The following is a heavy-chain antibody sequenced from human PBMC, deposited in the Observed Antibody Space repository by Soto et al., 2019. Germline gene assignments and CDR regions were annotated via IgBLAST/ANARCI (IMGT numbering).Heavy chain of an antibody. J-gene: IGHJ4*02. Sequence: EVQLVESGGSLVQPGGSLRLSCAASGFTFSSYNMNWVRQAPGKGLEWVSFISSSGRTIYYADSVKGRFTISRDNAKNSLYLQMNSRRDEDTAVYYCARISEIYERYWGQGTLVTVSS. CDR3: ARISEIYERY. D-gene: IGHD1-26*01. CDR2: ISSSGRTI. CDR1: GFTFSSYN. V-gene: IGHV3-48*02.